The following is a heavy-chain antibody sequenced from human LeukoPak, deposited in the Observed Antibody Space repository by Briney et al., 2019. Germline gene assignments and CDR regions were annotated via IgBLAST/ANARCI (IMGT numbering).Heavy chain of an antibody. D-gene: IGHD6-13*01. Sequence: ALVKVSCKASGYTFTGYYMHWVRQAPGQGLGWMGWINPNSGGTNYAQKFQGRVTMTRDTSISTAYMELSRLRSHDTAVYCCAREVVAAAGTDYWGQGTLVTVSS. J-gene: IGHJ4*02. CDR1: GYTFTGYY. CDR3: AREVVAAAGTDY. V-gene: IGHV1-2*02. CDR2: INPNSGGT.